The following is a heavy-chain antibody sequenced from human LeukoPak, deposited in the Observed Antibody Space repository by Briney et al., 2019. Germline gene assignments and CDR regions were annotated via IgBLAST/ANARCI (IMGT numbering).Heavy chain of an antibody. CDR1: GGSISSYY. Sequence: PSETLSLTCTVSGGSISSYYWSWIRQPPGKGLEWIGYIYYSGSTNYNPSLKSRVTISVDTSKNQFSLKLSSVTAADTAVYYCARKEAAAGFDYWGQGTLVTVSS. V-gene: IGHV4-59*01. D-gene: IGHD6-13*01. CDR2: IYYSGST. CDR3: ARKEAAAGFDY. J-gene: IGHJ4*02.